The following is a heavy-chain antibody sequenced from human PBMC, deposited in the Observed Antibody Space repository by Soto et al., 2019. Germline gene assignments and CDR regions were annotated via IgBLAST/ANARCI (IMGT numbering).Heavy chain of an antibody. CDR3: ARDIVVVVAATAGAFDI. J-gene: IGHJ3*02. V-gene: IGHV1-69*02. CDR2: IIPILGIA. CDR1: GGTFSSYT. Sequence: ASVKVSCKASGGTFSSYTISWVRQAPGQGLEWMGRIIPILGIANYAQKFQGRVTITADKSTSTAYMELSSLRSEDTAVYYCARDIVVVVAATAGAFDIWGQGTMVTVSS. D-gene: IGHD2-15*01.